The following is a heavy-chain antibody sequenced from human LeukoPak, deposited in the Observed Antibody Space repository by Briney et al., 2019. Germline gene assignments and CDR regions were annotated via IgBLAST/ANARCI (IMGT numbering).Heavy chain of an antibody. J-gene: IGHJ4*02. V-gene: IGHV3-21*01. CDR1: GFTFSSYS. D-gene: IGHD5-18*01. CDR2: ISSSSSYI. Sequence: PGGSLRLSCAAPGFTFSSYSMNWVRQAPGKGLEGVSSISSSSSYIYYADSVKGRFTISRDNAKNSLYLQMNGLRAEDTAVYYCARGGYGYNYFDYWGQGTLVTVSS. CDR3: ARGGYGYNYFDY.